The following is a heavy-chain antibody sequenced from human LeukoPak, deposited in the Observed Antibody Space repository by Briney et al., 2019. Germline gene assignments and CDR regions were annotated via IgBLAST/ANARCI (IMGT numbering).Heavy chain of an antibody. CDR2: INHSGST. D-gene: IGHD7-27*01. Sequence: SETLSLTCAVYGGSFSGYYWSWIRQPPGKGLEWIGEINHSGSTNYNPSLKSRVTISVDTSKNQFSLKLSSVTAADTAVYYCARRLGPEAFDIWGQGTMVTVSS. V-gene: IGHV4-34*01. CDR3: ARRLGPEAFDI. CDR1: GGSFSGYY. J-gene: IGHJ3*02.